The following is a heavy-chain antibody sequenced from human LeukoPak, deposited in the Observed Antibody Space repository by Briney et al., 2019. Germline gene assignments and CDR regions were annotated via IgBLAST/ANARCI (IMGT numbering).Heavy chain of an antibody. D-gene: IGHD6-13*01. Sequence: GSLRLSCTASGFIFSSYWMSWVRQAPGKGLEWVANIKEDGSEKYYVDSVRGRFTISRDNAKNSLYLQMNSLRAEDTAVYYCARVSSWYFDYWGQGTLVTVSS. CDR2: IKEDGSEK. CDR1: GFIFSSYW. V-gene: IGHV3-7*01. J-gene: IGHJ4*02. CDR3: ARVSSWYFDY.